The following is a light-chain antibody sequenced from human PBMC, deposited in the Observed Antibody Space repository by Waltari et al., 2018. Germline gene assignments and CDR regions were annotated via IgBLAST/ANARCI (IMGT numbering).Light chain of an antibody. V-gene: IGLV3-1*01. CDR1: KLGNRF. CDR3: QAWDSSTAV. Sequence: SYELTQSPSVSVSPGLTASITSPGDKLGNRFVTWYQQKPGQSPVLVIYQDNRRPSWIPERFSGSNSGNTATLTISGTQAMDEADYYCQAWDSSTAVFGGGTKLTVL. CDR2: QDN. J-gene: IGLJ2*01.